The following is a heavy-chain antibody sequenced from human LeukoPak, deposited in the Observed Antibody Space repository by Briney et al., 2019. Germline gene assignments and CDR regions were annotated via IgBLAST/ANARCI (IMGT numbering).Heavy chain of an antibody. Sequence: SVKVSCKASGGTFSSYAISWVRQAPGQGLEWMGRIIPIFGIANYAQKFQGRVTITADKSTSTAYMELSSLRSEDTAVYYSARAAYCSSTSCYTVYYYGMDVWGQGTTVTVSS. CDR1: GGTFSSYA. CDR2: IIPIFGIA. V-gene: IGHV1-69*04. D-gene: IGHD2-2*02. J-gene: IGHJ6*02. CDR3: ARAAYCSSTSCYTVYYYGMDV.